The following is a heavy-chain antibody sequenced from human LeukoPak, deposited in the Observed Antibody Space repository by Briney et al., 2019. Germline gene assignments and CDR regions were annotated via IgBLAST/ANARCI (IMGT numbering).Heavy chain of an antibody. CDR3: ASGVGSSPPNYYYYYMDV. CDR2: IWYDGSNK. D-gene: IGHD6-13*01. CDR1: GFTFSSYG. J-gene: IGHJ6*03. Sequence: PGRSLRLSCAASGFTFSSYGMHWVRQAPGKGLEWVAVIWYDGSNKYYADSVKGRFTISRDNSKNTRYLQMNSLRAGDTAVYYCASGVGSSPPNYYYYYMDVWGKGTTVTVSS. V-gene: IGHV3-33*01.